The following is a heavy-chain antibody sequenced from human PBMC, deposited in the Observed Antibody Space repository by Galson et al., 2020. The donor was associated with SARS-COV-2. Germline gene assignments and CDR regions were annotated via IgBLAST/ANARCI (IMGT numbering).Heavy chain of an antibody. D-gene: IGHD3-10*01. CDR3: ARERYGAGTYAEVDP. J-gene: IGHJ5*02. V-gene: IGHV3-30*04. Sequence: GESLKISCVASGFTFSNSALHWVRHTPGKGLEWVALILYDGSNKYYADSVTGRFTISRDDSKNTLYLQMNSLRPDDTGLYYCARERYGAGTYAEVDPWGQGTLVTVSS. CDR1: GFTFSNSA. CDR2: ILYDGSNK.